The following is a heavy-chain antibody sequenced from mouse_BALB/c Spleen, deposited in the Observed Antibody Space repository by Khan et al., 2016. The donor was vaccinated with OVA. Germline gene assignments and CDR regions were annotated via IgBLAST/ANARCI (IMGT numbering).Heavy chain of an antibody. D-gene: IGHD4-1*01. Sequence: EVELVESGGGLVQPGGSRKLSCAASGFTFSSFGMHWVRQAPEKGLEWVAYINSGSTTIYYADPVKGRFTISRDNPKNTLFLQMTSLRSEDTAMYYCARGNWAFGGQGTTLTGSP. J-gene: IGHJ2*01. CDR2: INSGSTTI. V-gene: IGHV5-17*02. CDR1: GFTFSSFG. CDR3: ARGNWAF.